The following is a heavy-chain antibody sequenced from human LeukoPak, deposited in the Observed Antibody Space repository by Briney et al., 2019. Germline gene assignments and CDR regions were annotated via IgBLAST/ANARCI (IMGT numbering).Heavy chain of an antibody. CDR2: INSASSYI. J-gene: IGHJ4*02. D-gene: IGHD3-9*01. Sequence: GGSLRLSCEVSGFTFSSYSMNWVRQAPGKGLECLSFINSASSYIDYADSVKGRFSISRDNVKNSLHLQMNSLRDEDTAVYYCARGHGDGAWLIDYWGQGTLVTISS. V-gene: IGHV3-48*02. CDR3: ARGHGDGAWLIDY. CDR1: GFTFSSYS.